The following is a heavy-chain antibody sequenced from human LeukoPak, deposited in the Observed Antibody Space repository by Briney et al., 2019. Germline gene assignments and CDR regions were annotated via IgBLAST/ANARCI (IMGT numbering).Heavy chain of an antibody. CDR1: GGTFSSYA. CDR2: IIPIYGTT. V-gene: IGHV1-69*06. Sequence: EASVKVTCKASGGTFSSYAIDWVRQAPGQGLEWMGGIIPIYGTTKYAQKFQGRVKITADKSTSTAYMELSSLRYEDTAVYYCARDRLLGYCSGGSCYPFDYWGQGPLVTVSS. J-gene: IGHJ4*02. CDR3: ARDRLLGYCSGGSCYPFDY. D-gene: IGHD2-15*01.